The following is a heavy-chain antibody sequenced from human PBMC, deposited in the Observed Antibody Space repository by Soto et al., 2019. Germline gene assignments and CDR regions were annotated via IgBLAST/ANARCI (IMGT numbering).Heavy chain of an antibody. CDR3: ARESEDLTSNFDY. Sequence: EEKLLESGGGSVQPGGSLRLSCAASGFTFTRYSMNWVRQAPGKGLEWVSSISSTTNYIYYGDSMKGRFTISRDNAKNSLYLEMNSLRAEDTAVYYCARESEDLTSNFDYWGQGTLVTVSS. CDR2: ISSTTNYI. V-gene: IGHV3-21*06. CDR1: GFTFTRYS. J-gene: IGHJ4*02.